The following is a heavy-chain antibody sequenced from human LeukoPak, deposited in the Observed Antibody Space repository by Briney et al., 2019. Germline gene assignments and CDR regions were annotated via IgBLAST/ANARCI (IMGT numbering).Heavy chain of an antibody. CDR3: ARDRRYSSSWFGY. J-gene: IGHJ4*02. V-gene: IGHV3-21*01. Sequence: GGSLRLSCAASGFTFSSHGMNWVRQAPGKGLEWVSSISSSSSYIYYADSVKGRFTISRDNAKNSLYLQMNSLRAEDTAVYYCARDRRYSSSWFGYWGQGTLVTVSS. D-gene: IGHD6-13*01. CDR1: GFTFSSHG. CDR2: ISSSSSYI.